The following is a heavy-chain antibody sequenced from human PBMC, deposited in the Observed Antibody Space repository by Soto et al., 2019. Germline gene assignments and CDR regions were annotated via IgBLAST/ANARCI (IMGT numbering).Heavy chain of an antibody. D-gene: IGHD3-10*01. V-gene: IGHV4-39*01. CDR3: ALTYGSGNYDPSYYYYGMDV. J-gene: IGHJ6*02. CDR1: GGSISSSSYY. Sequence: QLQLQESGPGLVKPSETLSLTCTVSGGSISSSSYYWGWIRQPPGKGLEWIGSIYYSGSTFYNPSLKSRVTISVDTSKNQFSLQLSSVTAADTAVYYCALTYGSGNYDPSYYYYGMDVWGQGTTVTVSS. CDR2: IYYSGST.